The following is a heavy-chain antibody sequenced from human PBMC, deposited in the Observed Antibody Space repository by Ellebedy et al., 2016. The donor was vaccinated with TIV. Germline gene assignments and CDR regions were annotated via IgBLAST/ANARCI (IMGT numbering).Heavy chain of an antibody. Sequence: PGGSLRLSCAASGIAFETHWMTWVRTAPGKGLECVGNIKPDGTEKYYVDSVKGRFIISRDNAKNSLYLQMNSLRAEDTALYYCATAPTTGGGSWGQGTLVTVSS. CDR2: IKPDGTEK. CDR3: ATAPTTGGGS. J-gene: IGHJ5*02. D-gene: IGHD1-14*01. V-gene: IGHV3-7*01. CDR1: GIAFETHW.